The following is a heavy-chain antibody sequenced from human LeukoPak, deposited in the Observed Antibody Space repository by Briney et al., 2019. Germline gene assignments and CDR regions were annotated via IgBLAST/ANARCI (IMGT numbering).Heavy chain of an antibody. Sequence: PGGSLRLSCAASGFTFSTYAMTWVRQAPGKGLGWVSLISDSGVNKHYADSVKGRFTISRDNSKNTVSLQMNSLRAEDTAVYFCARDHSEPGVFFDSWGQGTLVTVSS. D-gene: IGHD1-14*01. V-gene: IGHV3-23*01. J-gene: IGHJ4*02. CDR1: GFTFSTYA. CDR3: ARDHSEPGVFFDS. CDR2: ISDSGVNK.